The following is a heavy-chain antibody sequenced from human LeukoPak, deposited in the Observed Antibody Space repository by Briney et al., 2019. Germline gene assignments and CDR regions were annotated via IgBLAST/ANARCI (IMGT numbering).Heavy chain of an antibody. CDR2: IWYDGSNK. J-gene: IGHJ4*02. CDR1: GFTFSSYG. Sequence: PGRSLRLSCAASGFTFSSYGMHWVRQAPGKGLEWVAVIWYDGSNKYYADSVKGRLTISRDNSKNTLYLQMDSLRAEDTAVYYCAPLWFGELLSLDYWGQGTLVTVSS. D-gene: IGHD3-10*01. CDR3: APLWFGELLSLDY. V-gene: IGHV3-33*01.